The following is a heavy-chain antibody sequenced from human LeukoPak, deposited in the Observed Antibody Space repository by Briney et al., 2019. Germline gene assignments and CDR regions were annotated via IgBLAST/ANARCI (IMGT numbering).Heavy chain of an antibody. CDR3: ASPADSSSWYNWFDP. Sequence: SETLSLTCAVYGGSFSGYYWSWIRQPPGKGLEWIGEINHSGSTNYNPSLKSRVTISVDTSKNQFSLKLSSVTAADTAVYYCASPADSSSWYNWFDPWGQGTLVTVSS. J-gene: IGHJ5*02. CDR1: GGSFSGYY. D-gene: IGHD6-13*01. CDR2: INHSGST. V-gene: IGHV4-34*01.